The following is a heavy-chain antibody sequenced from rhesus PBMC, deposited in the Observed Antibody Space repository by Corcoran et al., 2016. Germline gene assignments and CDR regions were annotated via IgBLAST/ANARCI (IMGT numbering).Heavy chain of an antibody. Sequence: QVQLQESGPGLVKPSETLSLTCAVSGYSISSGYYWGWIRQPPGKGLEYIGYISGSIGSTSYNPSLKSRVTISKDTSKTQFSLKLSSVTAADTAVYYCARHIKWNYCFDYWGQGVLVTVSS. J-gene: IGHJ4*01. CDR2: ISGSIGST. V-gene: IGHV4-99*01. D-gene: IGHD1-1*01. CDR1: GYSISSGYY. CDR3: ARHIKWNYCFDY.